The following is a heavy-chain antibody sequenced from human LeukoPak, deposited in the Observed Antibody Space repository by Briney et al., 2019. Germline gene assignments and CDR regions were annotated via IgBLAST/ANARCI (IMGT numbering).Heavy chain of an antibody. J-gene: IGHJ4*02. CDR1: GGSISSGGYY. Sequence: SETLSLTCTVSGGSISSGGYYWSWIRQHPGKGLEWIGYIYYSGSTYYNPSLKRRVTISVDTSKNQFSLKLSSVTAADTAVYYCARQYYDYVWGSYRYYYFDYWGQGTLVTVSS. CDR3: ARQYYDYVWGSYRYYYFDY. V-gene: IGHV4-31*03. D-gene: IGHD3-16*02. CDR2: IYYSGST.